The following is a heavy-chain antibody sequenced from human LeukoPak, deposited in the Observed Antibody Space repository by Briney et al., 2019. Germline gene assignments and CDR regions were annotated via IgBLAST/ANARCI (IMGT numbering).Heavy chain of an antibody. CDR2: INPNSGGT. D-gene: IGHD3-10*01. V-gene: IGHV1-2*02. CDR1: GYTFTGYY. CDR3: AREYGSMVRGVHYYYYGMGV. Sequence: ASVKVSCKASGYTFTGYYMHWVRQAPGQGLEWMGWINPNSGGTNYAQKFQGRVTMTRDTSISTAYMELSRLRSDDTAVYYCAREYGSMVRGVHYYYYGMGVWGQGTTVTVSS. J-gene: IGHJ6*02.